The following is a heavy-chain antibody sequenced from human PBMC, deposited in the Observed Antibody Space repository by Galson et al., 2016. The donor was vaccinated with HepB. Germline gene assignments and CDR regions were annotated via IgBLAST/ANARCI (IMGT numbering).Heavy chain of an antibody. J-gene: IGHJ6*02. CDR3: AKDMGKGVSFYFYGMDV. CDR2: ISWNSGAK. CDR1: GFTFHDYA. D-gene: IGHD6-19*01. V-gene: IGHV3-9*01. Sequence: SLRLSCAASGFTFHDYAMHWVRQDPGKGLEWVSGISWNSGAKGYGDSVKGRFTISRDNAKNSLFLHMESLRAEDTALYYCAKDMGKGVSFYFYGMDVWGQGTTVTVSS.